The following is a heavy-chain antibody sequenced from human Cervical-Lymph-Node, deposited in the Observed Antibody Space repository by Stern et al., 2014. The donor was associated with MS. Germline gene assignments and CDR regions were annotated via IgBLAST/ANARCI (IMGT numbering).Heavy chain of an antibody. CDR3: ARGVVSVSTLGDYYYGMDV. V-gene: IGHV3-74*01. CDR1: FNFRSYW. CDR2: INSDGSR. J-gene: IGHJ6*01. Sequence: VQLVESGGGLVQPGGSLRLSCAGFNFRSYWMHWVRQAPGKGLVWGACINSDGSRRYADSVKGRFTISRDNAKNTMYLQMSSLRVEDTAVYYCARGVVSVSTLGDYYYGMDVWGQGTTVTVSS. D-gene: IGHD2-2*01.